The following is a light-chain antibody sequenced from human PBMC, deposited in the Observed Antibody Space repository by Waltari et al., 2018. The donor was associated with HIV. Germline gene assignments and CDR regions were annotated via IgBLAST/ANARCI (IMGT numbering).Light chain of an antibody. CDR1: SSDVGAYNY. CDR2: DVT. Sequence: QSALTQPPSASGSPGQSVTLSCTRTSSDVGAYNYVSWFQQHPGKAPKLMIYDVTKRPSGVPDRFSGSKSGNTASLTVSGLQAEDEADYYCASHAGSKDVFGGGTRLTVL. CDR3: ASHAGSKDV. V-gene: IGLV2-8*01. J-gene: IGLJ2*01.